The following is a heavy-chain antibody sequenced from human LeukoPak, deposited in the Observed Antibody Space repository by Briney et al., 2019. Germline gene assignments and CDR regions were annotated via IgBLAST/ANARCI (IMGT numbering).Heavy chain of an antibody. CDR2: INWNGGST. Sequence: GGSLRLSCAASGFTFDDYGMSWVRQAPGKGLEWVSGINWNGGSTGYADSVKGRFTISRDNAKNSLYLQMNSLRAEDTALYYCARLGLQLKSYYYYYMDVWGKGTTVTVSS. V-gene: IGHV3-20*04. J-gene: IGHJ6*03. D-gene: IGHD5-24*01. CDR1: GFTFDDYG. CDR3: ARLGLQLKSYYYYYMDV.